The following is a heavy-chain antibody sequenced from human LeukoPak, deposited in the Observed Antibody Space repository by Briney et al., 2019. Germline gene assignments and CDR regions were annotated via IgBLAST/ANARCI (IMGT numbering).Heavy chain of an antibody. CDR1: GGSISSSSYY. J-gene: IGHJ5*02. CDR3: ARSRGYSYGEHWFDP. CDR2: IYSDNT. D-gene: IGHD5-18*01. V-gene: IGHV3-53*01. Sequence: ETLSLTCTVSGGSISSSSYYWGWIRQPPGKGLEWVSFIYSDNTHYSDSVKGRFNISRDNSKNTLYLQMNSLRAEDTAVYYCARSRGYSYGEHWFDPWGQGTLVTVSS.